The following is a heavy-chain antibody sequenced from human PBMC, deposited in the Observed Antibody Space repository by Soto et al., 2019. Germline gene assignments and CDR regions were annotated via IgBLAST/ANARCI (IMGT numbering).Heavy chain of an antibody. CDR2: IWYDGSNK. D-gene: IGHD3-10*01. V-gene: IGHV3-33*01. J-gene: IGHJ6*02. Sequence: QVQLVESGGGVVQPGRSLRLSCAASGFTFSSYGMHWVRQAPGKGLEWVAVIWYDGSNKYYADSVKGRFTISRDNSKNTLYLQMNSLRAEDTAVYYCARQGEGVATPTGDYYYYGMDVWGQGTTVTVSS. CDR3: ARQGEGVATPTGDYYYYGMDV. CDR1: GFTFSSYG.